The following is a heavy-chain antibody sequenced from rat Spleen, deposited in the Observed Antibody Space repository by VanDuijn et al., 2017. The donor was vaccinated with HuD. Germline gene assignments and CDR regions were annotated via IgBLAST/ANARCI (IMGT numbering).Heavy chain of an antibody. CDR1: GYTITSGY. D-gene: IGHD1-6*01. V-gene: IGHV3-4*01. J-gene: IGHJ3*01. Sequence: EIQLQESGPGLVKPSQSFSLTCSVTGYTITSGYDWSWIRKFPGNKMEWMGYISNSGSTSYNPSLKSRISITRDTSKNQFFLQVNSVSSEDTATYYCARSEGTHYYLPFADWGQGTLVTVSS. CDR2: ISNSGST. CDR3: ARSEGTHYYLPFAD.